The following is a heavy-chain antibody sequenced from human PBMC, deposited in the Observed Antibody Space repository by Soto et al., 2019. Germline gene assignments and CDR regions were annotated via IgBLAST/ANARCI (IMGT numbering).Heavy chain of an antibody. CDR3: AMVKYGPPYYDYYGMDV. D-gene: IGHD4-17*01. CDR1: GYTFTSYG. J-gene: IGHJ6*02. V-gene: IGHV1-18*01. Sequence: QVQLVQSGAEVKKPGASVKVSCKASGYTFTSYGISWVRQAPGQGLEWMGWISAYNGNTNYAQKLQGRITMTTDTTTTTAYMELRTLKSDDTAVYYNAMVKYGPPYYDYYGMDVWGQGTTVTVSS. CDR2: ISAYNGNT.